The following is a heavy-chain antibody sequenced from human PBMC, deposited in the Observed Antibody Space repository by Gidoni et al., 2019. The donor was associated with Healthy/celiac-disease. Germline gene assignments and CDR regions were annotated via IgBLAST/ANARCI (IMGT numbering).Heavy chain of an antibody. CDR1: GFTFGDYA. CDR2: IRSKAYGGTT. CDR3: TRVPHIVVVIAIVNPPDY. V-gene: IGHV3-49*03. Sequence: EVQLVESGGGLVQPGRSLRLSCTASGFTFGDYAIRWFRQAPGKGLEWVGFIRSKAYGGTTEYAASVKGRFTISRDDSKSIAYLQMNSLKTEDTAVYYCTRVPHIVVVIAIVNPPDYWGQGTLVTVSS. J-gene: IGHJ4*02. D-gene: IGHD2-21*01.